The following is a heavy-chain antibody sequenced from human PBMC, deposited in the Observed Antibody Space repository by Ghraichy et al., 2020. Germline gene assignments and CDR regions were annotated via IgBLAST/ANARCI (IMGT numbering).Heavy chain of an antibody. D-gene: IGHD3-3*01. Sequence: GGSLRLSCAASGFTFSAYAMSWVRQAPGKGLEWVSSVSGGDGSTSYADSVKGRFTISRDNSKNTLYLQMNSLRAEDTAVYYCANVRSAIFGVVNERGAGYWCQGTLVTVSS. V-gene: IGHV3-23*01. CDR2: VSGGDGST. CDR3: ANVRSAIFGVVNERGAGY. CDR1: GFTFSAYA. J-gene: IGHJ4*02.